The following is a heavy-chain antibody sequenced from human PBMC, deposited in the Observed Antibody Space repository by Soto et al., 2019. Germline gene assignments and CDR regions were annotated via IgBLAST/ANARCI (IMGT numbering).Heavy chain of an antibody. CDR3: ARGFYDSSGYSNPFDS. CDR2: IYYTGST. J-gene: IGHJ4*02. Sequence: SETLSLTCSVSGASIRSHYWSWIRQTPGKGLEWIGYIYYTGSTNYNPSLKSRVTTSVDTSKNQFSLKLSSVTAADTALYYCARGFYDSSGYSNPFDSWGPGILVTVSS. D-gene: IGHD3-22*01. CDR1: GASIRSHY. V-gene: IGHV4-59*11.